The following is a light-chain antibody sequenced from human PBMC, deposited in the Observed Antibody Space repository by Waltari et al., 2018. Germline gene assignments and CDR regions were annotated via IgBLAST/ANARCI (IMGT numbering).Light chain of an antibody. CDR1: ALAKQF. V-gene: IGLV3-25*03. J-gene: IGLJ3*02. CDR2: RDT. Sequence: SSELTQPPSVSVSPGQTATIACSADALAKQFVYLYQQKPGQAPVLVMFRDTERPSGIPERFSGSGSGTTVTLTISGVQAEDEADYYCQSADNTGDYVLFGGGTKLTVL. CDR3: QSADNTGDYVL.